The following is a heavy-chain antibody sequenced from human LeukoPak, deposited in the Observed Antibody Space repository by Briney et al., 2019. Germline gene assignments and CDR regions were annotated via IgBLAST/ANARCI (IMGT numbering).Heavy chain of an antibody. Sequence: GGSLRLSCAASGFTFSGSAMHWVRQASGKGPEWVGRIRSKANSYATAYAASVKGRFTISRDDSKNTTYLQMNSLKTEDTAVYYCTRHGPYDSSGLDYWGQGTLVTVSS. CDR3: TRHGPYDSSGLDY. D-gene: IGHD3-22*01. V-gene: IGHV3-73*01. CDR2: IRSKANSYAT. J-gene: IGHJ4*02. CDR1: GFTFSGSA.